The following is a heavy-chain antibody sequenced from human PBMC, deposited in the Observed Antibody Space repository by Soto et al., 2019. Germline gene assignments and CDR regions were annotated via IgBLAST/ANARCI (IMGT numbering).Heavy chain of an antibody. CDR2: IYHSGST. CDR3: SRVGVATIGD. V-gene: IGHV4-4*02. D-gene: IGHD5-12*01. CDR1: GGSISSSNW. Sequence: QVQLQESGPGLVKPSGTLSLTCAVSGGSISSSNWWSWVRQPPGKGLEWIGEIYHSGSTNYNPSLKRRVIISVDKSKNQLCLKLSSVTAADTAVYYCSRVGVATIGDWGQGTLVTVSS. J-gene: IGHJ4*02.